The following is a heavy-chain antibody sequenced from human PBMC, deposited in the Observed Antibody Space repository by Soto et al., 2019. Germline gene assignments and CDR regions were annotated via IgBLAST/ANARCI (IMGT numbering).Heavy chain of an antibody. D-gene: IGHD5-12*01. CDR2: ISYDGSNK. J-gene: IGHJ4*02. CDR3: ARDVDYYFDY. V-gene: IGHV3-30*04. CDR1: GFTFSSYA. Sequence: GGSLRLSCAASGFTFSSYAMHWVRQAPGKGLEWVAVISYDGSNKYYADSVKGRFTISRDNSKNTLYLQMNSLRAEDTAVYYCARDVDYYFDYWGRGTLVTVSS.